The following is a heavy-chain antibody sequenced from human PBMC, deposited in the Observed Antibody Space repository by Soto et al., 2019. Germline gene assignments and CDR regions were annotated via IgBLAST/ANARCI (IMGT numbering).Heavy chain of an antibody. Sequence: QVQLVQSGAEVKKPGSSVKVSCKASGGTFSSYAISWVRQAPGQGLEWMGGIIPIFGTANYAQKFQGRVTITADEYTSTAYMELSSLRSEDTAVYYCARGGYCSGGSCYPLNWYFDLWGRGTLVTVSS. J-gene: IGHJ2*01. CDR1: GGTFSSYA. D-gene: IGHD2-15*01. CDR3: ARGGYCSGGSCYPLNWYFDL. V-gene: IGHV1-69*12. CDR2: IIPIFGTA.